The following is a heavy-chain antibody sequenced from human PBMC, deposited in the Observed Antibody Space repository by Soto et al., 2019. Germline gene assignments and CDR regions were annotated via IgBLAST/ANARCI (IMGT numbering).Heavy chain of an antibody. V-gene: IGHV3-11*01. CDR1: GFTFSDYH. D-gene: IGHD2-2*01. CDR3: ARSKVMTHKSRWFDP. Sequence: QVQLVESGGGLVKSGGSLRLSCAVSGFTFSDYHMSWIRQAPGKGLEWVSHIGNSDRRTSYADSVKGRFTISRDNAKNSLFMQMDSLRAEDTAMYYCARSKVMTHKSRWFDPWGRGTLVTVSS. J-gene: IGHJ5*02. CDR2: IGNSDRRT.